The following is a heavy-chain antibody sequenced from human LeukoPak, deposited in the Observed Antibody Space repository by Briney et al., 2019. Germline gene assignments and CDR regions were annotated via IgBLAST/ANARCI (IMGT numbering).Heavy chain of an antibody. Sequence: GASVKVSCKASGYTFTSYGISWVRQAPGQGLEWMGWISAYNGNTNYAQKLQGRVTMTTDTSTSTAYMGLRSLRAEDTAVYYCAKDSRIAVARGNWFDPWGQGTLVTVSS. V-gene: IGHV1-18*01. J-gene: IGHJ5*02. CDR2: ISAYNGNT. CDR1: GYTFTSYG. D-gene: IGHD6-19*01. CDR3: AKDSRIAVARGNWFDP.